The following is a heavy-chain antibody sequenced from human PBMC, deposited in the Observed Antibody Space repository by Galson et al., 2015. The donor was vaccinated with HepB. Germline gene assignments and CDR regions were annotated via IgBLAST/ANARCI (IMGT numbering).Heavy chain of an antibody. Sequence: SVKVSCKVSGYTLTELSMHWVRQAPGKGLEWVGGFDPEDGETIYAQKFQGRVTMTEDTSTDTAYMELSSLRSEDTAVYYCATAAGTHDAFDIWGQGTMVTVSS. D-gene: IGHD6-13*01. CDR3: ATAAGTHDAFDI. J-gene: IGHJ3*02. CDR1: GYTLTELS. V-gene: IGHV1-24*01. CDR2: FDPEDGET.